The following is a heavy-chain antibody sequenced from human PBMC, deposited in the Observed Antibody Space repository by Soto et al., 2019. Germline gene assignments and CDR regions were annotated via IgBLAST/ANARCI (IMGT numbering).Heavy chain of an antibody. J-gene: IGHJ4*02. Sequence: GGSLRLSCAASGFTFSSYGMHWVRQAPGKGLEWVAVIWYDGSNKYYADSVKGRFTISRDNSKNTLFLQMNSLRAEDTAVYYCARDGYTSSWYRLYNFDYWGQGILVTVSS. D-gene: IGHD6-13*01. CDR2: IWYDGSNK. CDR3: ARDGYTSSWYRLYNFDY. V-gene: IGHV3-33*01. CDR1: GFTFSSYG.